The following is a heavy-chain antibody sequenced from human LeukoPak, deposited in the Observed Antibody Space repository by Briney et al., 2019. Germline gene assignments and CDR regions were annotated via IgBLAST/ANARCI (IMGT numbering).Heavy chain of an antibody. D-gene: IGHD1-26*01. Sequence: GASVKVSCKASGGTFISSAITWVRQAPGQGLEWMGRIIPIIDVANYAQNFQDRVTITADKSTTTSYMELNNLRAGDTAVYYCAKPATFHREGAYFESWGQGTLVTVSS. J-gene: IGHJ4*02. CDR3: AKPATFHREGAYFES. V-gene: IGHV1-69*04. CDR2: IIPIIDVA. CDR1: GGTFISSA.